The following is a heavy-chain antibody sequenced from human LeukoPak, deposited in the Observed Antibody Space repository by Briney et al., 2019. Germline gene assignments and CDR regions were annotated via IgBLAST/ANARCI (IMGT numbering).Heavy chain of an antibody. V-gene: IGHV1-8*01. CDR2: MNPNSGNT. CDR1: GYTFTSYD. J-gene: IGHJ5*02. D-gene: IGHD3-10*01. Sequence: GASVKVSCKASGYTFTSYDINWVRQATGQGLEWMGWMNPNSGNTGYAQKFQGRVTMTRNTSISTAYMELSSLRSEDTAVYYCARDLPPIRAGGDNWFDPWGQGTLVTVSS. CDR3: ARDLPPIRAGGDNWFDP.